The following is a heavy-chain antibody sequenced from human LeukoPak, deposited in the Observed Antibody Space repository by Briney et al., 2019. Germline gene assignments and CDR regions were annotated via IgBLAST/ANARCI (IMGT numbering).Heavy chain of an antibody. V-gene: IGHV3-23*01. CDR1: GFTFSSYA. CDR3: AKGPPGGNYYDSSGYYFFDY. CDR2: ISGSGGST. D-gene: IGHD3-22*01. Sequence: PGGSLRLSCAASGFTFSSYAMSWVRQAPGKGLEWVSAISGSGGSTYYADSVKGRFTISRDNSKNTLYLQMNSLRAEDTAVYYCAKGPPGGNYYDSSGYYFFDYWGQGTLVTVSS. J-gene: IGHJ4*02.